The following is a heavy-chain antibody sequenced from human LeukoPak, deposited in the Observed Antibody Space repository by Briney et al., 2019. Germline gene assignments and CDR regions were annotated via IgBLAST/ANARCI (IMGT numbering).Heavy chain of an antibody. CDR3: TTDAYYYGSGRNFDY. D-gene: IGHD3-10*01. V-gene: IGHV3-15*01. J-gene: IGHJ4*02. Sequence: GGSLRLSCAAAGFTFSNAWMSWVRQAPGKGLEWVGRIKSKTDGGTTDYAAPVKGRFTISRDDSKNTLYLQMNSLNTADTAVYYCTTDAYYYGSGRNFDYWGQGTLVTVSS. CDR1: GFTFSNAW. CDR2: IKSKTDGGTT.